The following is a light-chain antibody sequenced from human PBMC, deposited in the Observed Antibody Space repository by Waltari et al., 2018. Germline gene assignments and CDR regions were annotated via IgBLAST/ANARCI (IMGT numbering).Light chain of an antibody. CDR3: QQYNLWPLT. V-gene: IGKV3-15*01. CDR2: GAS. CDR1: QTVSNI. J-gene: IGKJ4*01. Sequence: EIVMTQSPATLSVSPMERATLSCRAIQTVSNILALYQQKPGQTPRLLNFGASTRATGIPARFSGSGSGTEFTLTISSLQSEDFAVYYCQQYNLWPLTFGGGTRVEIK.